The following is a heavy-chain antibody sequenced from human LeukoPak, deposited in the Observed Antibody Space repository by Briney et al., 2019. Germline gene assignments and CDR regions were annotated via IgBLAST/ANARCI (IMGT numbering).Heavy chain of an antibody. CDR1: GFTFDDYA. CDR2: ISWNSGSI. CDR3: AKDVEVDTAMVPYYFDY. V-gene: IGHV3-9*01. Sequence: GGSLRLSCAASGFTFDDYAMHWVRQAPGKGLEWVSGISWNSGSIGYANSVKGRFTISRDNAKNSLYLQMNSLRAEGTALYYCAKDVEVDTAMVPYYFDYWGQGTLVTVSS. D-gene: IGHD5-18*01. J-gene: IGHJ4*02.